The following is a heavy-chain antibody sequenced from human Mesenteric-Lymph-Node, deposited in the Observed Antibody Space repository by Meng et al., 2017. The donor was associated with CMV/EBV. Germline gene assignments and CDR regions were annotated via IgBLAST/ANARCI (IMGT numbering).Heavy chain of an antibody. CDR3: ARDFIPFVTGYWDYYYGMDV. CDR1: GYTFTGYY. D-gene: IGHD3-9*01. Sequence: ASVPVSCKASGYTFTGYYMHWVRPAPGQGLEWMGWMNSNSGGTNYAQKFQGRVTMTRDTSISTAYMELSRLRCDDTAVYYCARDFIPFVTGYWDYYYGMDVWGQGTTVTVSS. CDR2: MNSNSGGT. J-gene: IGHJ6*02. V-gene: IGHV1-2*02.